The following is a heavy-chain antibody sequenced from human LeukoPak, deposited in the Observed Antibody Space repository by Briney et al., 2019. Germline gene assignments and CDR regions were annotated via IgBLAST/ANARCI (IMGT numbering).Heavy chain of an antibody. CDR1: GFIFSNYA. Sequence: GGSLRLSCAASGFIFSNYAMNWVRQASGKGLEWVPGTTENGRKTYYADSVKGRFSISRDNSKNTLYLQMSDLRAEDTAIYYCAKITMATTPNYWGQGTLVTVSS. J-gene: IGHJ4*02. V-gene: IGHV3-23*01. CDR3: AKITMATTPNY. D-gene: IGHD3-10*01. CDR2: TTENGRKT.